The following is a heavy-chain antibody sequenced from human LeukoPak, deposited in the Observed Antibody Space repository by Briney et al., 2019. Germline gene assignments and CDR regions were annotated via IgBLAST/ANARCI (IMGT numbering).Heavy chain of an antibody. CDR3: ARDYYDSSGGGLFVDY. CDR2: IYTSGST. V-gene: IGHV4-4*07. CDR1: GGSIRSYY. D-gene: IGHD3-22*01. J-gene: IGHJ4*02. Sequence: SETLSLICTVSGGSIRSYYWSWIRQPAGKGLEWIGRIYTSGSTNYNPSLKSRVTMSVDTSKNQFSLKLSSVTAADTAVYYCARDYYDSSGGGLFVDYWGQGTLVTVSS.